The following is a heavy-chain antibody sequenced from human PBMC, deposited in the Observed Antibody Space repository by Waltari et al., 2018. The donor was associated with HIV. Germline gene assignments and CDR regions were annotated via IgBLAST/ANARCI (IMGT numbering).Heavy chain of an antibody. J-gene: IGHJ5*02. CDR1: GGSINSTSHY. CDR3: ARQAYYYGSGSANWFDP. D-gene: IGHD3-10*01. V-gene: IGHV4-39*01. Sequence: QLQLQESGPGLVKPSETLSLICSISGGSINSTSHYLGWIRQPPGKGLEWIGSMFYSGRTYYNPSLKSRVTISVDTSKNQFSLKLSSVTAADTALYYCARQAYYYGSGSANWFDPWGQGTLVTVSS. CDR2: MFYSGRT.